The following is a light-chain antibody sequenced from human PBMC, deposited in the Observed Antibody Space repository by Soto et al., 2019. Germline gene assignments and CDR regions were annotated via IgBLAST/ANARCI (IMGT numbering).Light chain of an antibody. CDR3: CSYAGSGTYV. J-gene: IGLJ1*01. Sequence: QSVLTQPAPVSGSPGQSITISCTGTSSDIGSFNLVSWYQQHPDKAPKLMIYEGSKRPSGVSNRFSGSKSGNTASLTISGLQAEDEADYYCCSYAGSGTYVFGTGTKLTVL. V-gene: IGLV2-23*01. CDR2: EGS. CDR1: SSDIGSFNL.